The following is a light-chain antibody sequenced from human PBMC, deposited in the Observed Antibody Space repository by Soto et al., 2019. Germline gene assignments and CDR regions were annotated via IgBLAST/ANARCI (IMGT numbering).Light chain of an antibody. CDR2: AAS. J-gene: IGKJ4*01. CDR1: QGIRHY. Sequence: AIQMTQSLSSLSASVGDRVTITCRASQGIRHYLGWYQQKPGKAPKLPIYAASSLQSGVPSRFSGSGSGTDFTLTISSLQPEDFATYYCLQDYNYPLTFGGGTKVEIK. CDR3: LQDYNYPLT. V-gene: IGKV1-6*01.